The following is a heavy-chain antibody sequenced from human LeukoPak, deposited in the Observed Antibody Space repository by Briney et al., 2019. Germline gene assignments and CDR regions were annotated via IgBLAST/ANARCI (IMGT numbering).Heavy chain of an antibody. CDR1: GGSISSSGYY. CDR2: IYYSGST. J-gene: IGHJ3*01. D-gene: IGHD3-3*01. V-gene: IGHV4-39*07. CDR3: ARVASDDFWSGYMV. Sequence: KPSETLSLTCTVSGGSISSSGYYWGWIRQPPGKGLEWIASIYYSGSTYYNPSLKSRVTISVDTSKNQFSLKLSSVTAADTAVYYCARVASDDFWSGYMVWGQGTMVTVSS.